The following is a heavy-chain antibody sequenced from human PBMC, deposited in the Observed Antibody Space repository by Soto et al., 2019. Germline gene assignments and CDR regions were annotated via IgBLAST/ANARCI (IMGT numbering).Heavy chain of an antibody. CDR3: ARVGYSSTGTTFHYHGLDV. CDR1: GYNFTSHY. CDR2: IYPRGGTT. V-gene: IGHV1-46*01. J-gene: IGHJ6*02. D-gene: IGHD3-22*01. Sequence: QVQLVQSGAEVKKPGASVKVSCKASGYNFTSHYMHWVRQAPGQGLESMGIIYPRGGTTIYAQKFQCRVTMTRDTSTHTFYMELSSLRSEDTAMYYCARVGYSSTGTTFHYHGLDVWGQGTTVTVSS.